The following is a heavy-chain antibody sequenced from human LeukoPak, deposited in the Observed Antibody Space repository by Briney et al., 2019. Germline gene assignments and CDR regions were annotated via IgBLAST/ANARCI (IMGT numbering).Heavy chain of an antibody. CDR1: GFTFSNYA. D-gene: IGHD6-19*01. CDR2: ISGGGITT. Sequence: QSGGSLRLSCAASGFTFSNYAMSWVRQAPGKGLERVSTISGGGITTYYADSAKGRFTISRDNSKNTMFLQMNILRADDTAVYYCPRQSYASGWNPFDYWGQGILVTVSS. J-gene: IGHJ4*02. CDR3: PRQSYASGWNPFDY. V-gene: IGHV3-23*01.